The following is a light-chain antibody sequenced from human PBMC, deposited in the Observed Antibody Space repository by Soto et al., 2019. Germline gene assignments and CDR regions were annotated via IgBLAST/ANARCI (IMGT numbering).Light chain of an antibody. J-gene: IGKJ1*01. V-gene: IGKV1-6*01. CDR1: QGIRTD. Sequence: AVQLTQSPSSLSASVGDRVTITCRASQGIRTDLGWYQQSPGKAPKVLIVGASTLQSGVPSRFSGSGSGTDFTLTISSLKHEDSATYYCLQDFSYPRTFGQGTKVEIK. CDR2: GAS. CDR3: LQDFSYPRT.